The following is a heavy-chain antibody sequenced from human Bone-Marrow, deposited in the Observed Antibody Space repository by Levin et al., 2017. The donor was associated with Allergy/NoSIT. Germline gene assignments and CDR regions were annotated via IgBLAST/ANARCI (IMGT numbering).Heavy chain of an antibody. D-gene: IGHD4-17*01. J-gene: IGHJ6*02. CDR2: IYYSGST. CDR1: GGSISSSSYY. CDR3: ARQGDYAPQGGRYYYYYGMDV. Sequence: SQTLSLTCTVSGGSISSSSYYWGWIRQPPGKGLEWIGSIYYSGSTYYNPSLKSRVTISVDTSKNQFSLKLSSVTAADTAVYYCARQGDYAPQGGRYYYYYGMDVWGQGTTVTVSS. V-gene: IGHV4-39*01.